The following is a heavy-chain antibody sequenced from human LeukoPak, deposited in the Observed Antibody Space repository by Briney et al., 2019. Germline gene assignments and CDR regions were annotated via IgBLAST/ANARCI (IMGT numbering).Heavy chain of an antibody. J-gene: IGHJ4*02. CDR3: ARDQALYFSYGDY. CDR2: IFYDGSKE. CDR1: GFTFSNYG. D-gene: IGHD3-16*01. V-gene: IGHV3-33*01. Sequence: GRSLRLSCAASGFTFSNYGMRWVRQAPGKGLEWLAAIFYDGSKEHYADTVKGRFTISRDNSKNTLYLQVNSLTADDTAVYYCARDQALYFSYGDYWGQGTLVTVSS.